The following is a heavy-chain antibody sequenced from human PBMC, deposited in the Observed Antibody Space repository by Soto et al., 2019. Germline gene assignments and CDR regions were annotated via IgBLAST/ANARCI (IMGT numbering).Heavy chain of an antibody. J-gene: IGHJ6*02. Sequence: GGSLRLSCAASGFTFSSYGMHWVRQAPGKGLEWVAVIWYDGSNKYYADSVKGRFTISRDNSKNTLYLQMNSLRAEDTAVYYCARGAYSGSYALFYYYYGMDVWGQGTTVTVSS. D-gene: IGHD1-26*01. CDR1: GFTFSSYG. CDR2: IWYDGSNK. CDR3: ARGAYSGSYALFYYYYGMDV. V-gene: IGHV3-33*01.